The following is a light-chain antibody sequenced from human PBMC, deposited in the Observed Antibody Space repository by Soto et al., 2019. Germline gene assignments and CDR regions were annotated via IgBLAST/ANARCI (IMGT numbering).Light chain of an antibody. V-gene: IGKV1-9*01. CDR2: DAS. Sequence: DIQMTQSPSSLSASVGDRVTITCQASQDITSFLAWYQQKPGKAPQLLIYDASTLESGVPSRFSGSGPETEFTLTISRLQPDDFATYFCHSRAFGQGTRLEIK. J-gene: IGKJ5*01. CDR1: QDITSF. CDR3: HSRA.